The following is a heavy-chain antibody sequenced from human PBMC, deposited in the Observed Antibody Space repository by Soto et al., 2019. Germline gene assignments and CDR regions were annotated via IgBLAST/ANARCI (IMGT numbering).Heavy chain of an antibody. Sequence: LRLSCAASGFSFSSYVMSWVRQAPGKGLEWVAGVSARGDIIYYADAVKGRFTISRDNSKNTLYLQMNSLRAEDTAVYYCAKWSYLDYWGQGTLVTV. D-gene: IGHD3-3*01. J-gene: IGHJ4*02. V-gene: IGHV3-23*01. CDR3: AKWSYLDY. CDR2: VSARGDII. CDR1: GFSFSSYV.